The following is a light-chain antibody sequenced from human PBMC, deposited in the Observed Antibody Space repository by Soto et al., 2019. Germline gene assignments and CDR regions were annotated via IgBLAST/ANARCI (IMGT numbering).Light chain of an antibody. CDR2: AAS. Sequence: DIQMTQSPSSLSASVGDRVTITCRASQGIRNDIGWYQQKPGKAPKRLIYAASILHSGVPSRFSGSGAGTEFTLTISSLQPDDFATYYCLQHNSYPYTFGQGTKLEIK. J-gene: IGKJ2*01. CDR1: QGIRND. CDR3: LQHNSYPYT. V-gene: IGKV1-17*01.